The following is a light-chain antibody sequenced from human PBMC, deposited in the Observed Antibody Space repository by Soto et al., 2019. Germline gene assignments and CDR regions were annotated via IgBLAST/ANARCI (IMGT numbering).Light chain of an antibody. V-gene: IGKV3-20*01. CDR3: QQYGSSRGT. CDR2: GAS. J-gene: IGKJ4*01. CDR1: QSVSSY. Sequence: ESVLTQSPGTLSLSPGEGATLSCRASQSVSSYLGWYQQKLGQAPRLLIYGASSRATGIPDRFSGSGSGTDFTLTISRLEPEDFAVYYCQQYGSSRGTFGGGTKVEIK.